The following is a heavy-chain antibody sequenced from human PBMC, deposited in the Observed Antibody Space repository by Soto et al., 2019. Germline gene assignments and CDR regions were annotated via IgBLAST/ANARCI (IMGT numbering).Heavy chain of an antibody. CDR2: IYDAGTT. CDR1: GASVSRIGFH. V-gene: IGHV4-39*01. D-gene: IGHD3-10*02. Sequence: QVQLQESGPGLVKPSETLSLTCAVSGASVSRIGFHWGWIRQPPGQGLEWIGSIYDAGTTFYNPSLKSRVTISADTSKNQFSLRLTSVTAADTAVYYCARRCSGHTFDYWGQGTLVTVS. CDR3: ARRCSGHTFDY. J-gene: IGHJ4*02.